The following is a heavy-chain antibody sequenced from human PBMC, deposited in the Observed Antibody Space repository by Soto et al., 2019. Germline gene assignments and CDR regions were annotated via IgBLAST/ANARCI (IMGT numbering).Heavy chain of an antibody. V-gene: IGHV5-51*01. Sequence: PXEFLNVSWKGCGYSFISYWIGWVSKMTGKGLEWMGIIYPGDSDTRYSPSFQGQVTISADKSIGTAYLQWSSLKASDTAMYYCSRHAKPNDYYYGMDIWGQGPTLTLSS. J-gene: IGHJ6*01. CDR1: GYSFISYW. CDR2: IYPGDSDT. CDR3: SRHAKPNDYYYGMDI.